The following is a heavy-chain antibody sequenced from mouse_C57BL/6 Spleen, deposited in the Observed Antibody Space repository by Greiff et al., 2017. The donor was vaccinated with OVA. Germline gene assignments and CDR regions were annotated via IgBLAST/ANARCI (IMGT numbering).Heavy chain of an antibody. V-gene: IGHV1-5*01. CDR2: IYPGNSDT. CDR3: TRWEEGNWYFDV. Sequence: EVQLQQSGTVLARPGASVKMSCKTSGYTFTSYWMHWVKQRPGQGLEWIGAIYPGNSDTSYNQKFKGKAKLTAVTSASTAYMELSSLTNEDSAVYYCTRWEEGNWYFDVWGTGTTVTVSS. CDR1: GYTFTSYW. J-gene: IGHJ1*03. D-gene: IGHD4-1*01.